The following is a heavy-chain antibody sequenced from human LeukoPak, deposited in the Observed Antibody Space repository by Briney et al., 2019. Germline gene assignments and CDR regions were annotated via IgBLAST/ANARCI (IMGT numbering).Heavy chain of an antibody. Sequence: SETLSLTCTVSGGSISSYYWSWIRQPPGKGLEWIAYIYYSGSTNYNPSLKSRVTISVDTSKNQFSLKLSSVTAADTAVYYCARQYYYDSSGYYGYWGQGTLVTVSS. CDR2: IYYSGST. D-gene: IGHD3-22*01. CDR3: ARQYYYDSSGYYGY. CDR1: GGSISSYY. V-gene: IGHV4-59*08. J-gene: IGHJ4*02.